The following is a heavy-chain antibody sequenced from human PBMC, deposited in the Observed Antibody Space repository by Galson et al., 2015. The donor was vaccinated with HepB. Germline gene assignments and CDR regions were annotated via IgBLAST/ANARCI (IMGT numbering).Heavy chain of an antibody. V-gene: IGHV1-46*01. Sequence: SVKVSCKASGYTFTSYYMHWVRQAPGQGLEWMGIINPSGGSTSYAQKFQGRVTMTRDTSTSTVYMELSSLRSEDTAVYYCARDPSFGTIFGVVGTYYYYGMDVWGQGTTVTVSS. CDR2: INPSGGST. J-gene: IGHJ6*02. D-gene: IGHD3-3*01. CDR1: GYTFTSYY. CDR3: ARDPSFGTIFGVVGTYYYYGMDV.